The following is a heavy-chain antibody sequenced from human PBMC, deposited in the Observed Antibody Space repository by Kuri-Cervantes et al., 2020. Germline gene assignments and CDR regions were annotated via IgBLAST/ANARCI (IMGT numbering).Heavy chain of an antibody. CDR1: GGSISSSNW. V-gene: IGHV4-4*02. Sequence: GSLRLSCAVSGGSISSSNWWSWVRQPPGKGLEWIGEINHSGSTNYNPSLKSRVTISVDTSKNQFSLKLSSVTAADTAVYYCARRSMVRGVDYWGQGTLVTVSS. J-gene: IGHJ4*02. D-gene: IGHD3-10*01. CDR3: ARRSMVRGVDY. CDR2: INHSGST.